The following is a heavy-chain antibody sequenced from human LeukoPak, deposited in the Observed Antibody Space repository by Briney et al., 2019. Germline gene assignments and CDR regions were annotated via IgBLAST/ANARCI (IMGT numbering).Heavy chain of an antibody. Sequence: ASVKVSCKASGYPFTSYGISWVRQAPGQGLEWMGWISAYNGNTNYAQKLQVRVTMTTDTSTSTAYMELRSVRSDDTAVYYCARDGFVVPAAIELDYWGQGTLVTVSS. CDR1: GYPFTSYG. J-gene: IGHJ4*02. D-gene: IGHD2-2*01. CDR2: ISAYNGNT. CDR3: ARDGFVVPAAIELDY. V-gene: IGHV1-18*01.